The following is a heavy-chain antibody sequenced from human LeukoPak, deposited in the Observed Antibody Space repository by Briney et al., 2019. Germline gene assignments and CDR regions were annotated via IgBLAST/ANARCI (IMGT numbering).Heavy chain of an antibody. D-gene: IGHD3-9*01. CDR1: GFTFSSYA. CDR2: ISGSGGNT. J-gene: IGHJ4*02. V-gene: IGHV3-23*01. CDR3: ARDWRDDTGYPDF. Sequence: GGSLRLSCAASGFTFSSYAMSWVRQAPGKGLEWVSVISGSGGNTYYADSVKGRFTISRDNSKNTLYLQTNRLRDEDTAVYYCARDWRDDTGYPDFWGQGTLVTVSS.